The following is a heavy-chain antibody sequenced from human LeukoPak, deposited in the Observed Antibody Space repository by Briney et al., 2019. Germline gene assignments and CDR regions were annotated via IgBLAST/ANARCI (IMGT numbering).Heavy chain of an antibody. D-gene: IGHD1-1*01. Sequence: SETLSLTCAVYGGSFSGYYWSWIRQHPGKGLEWIGYIYYSGSTYYNPSLKRRVTISVDTSKNQFSLKLSSVTAADTAVYYCAREWSGGTPPPANWFDPWGQGTLVTVSS. J-gene: IGHJ5*02. CDR3: AREWSGGTPPPANWFDP. CDR2: IYYSGST. V-gene: IGHV4-31*11. CDR1: GGSFSGYY.